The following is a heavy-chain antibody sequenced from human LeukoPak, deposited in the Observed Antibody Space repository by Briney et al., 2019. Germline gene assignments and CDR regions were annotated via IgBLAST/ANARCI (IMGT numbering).Heavy chain of an antibody. Sequence: PGGSLRLSCAASGFTFSSYAMSWVRQAPGKGLEWVSAISGSGGSTYYADSVKGRFTISRDSSKNTLYLQMNSLRAEDTAVYYCAKDPNHPLRYFDWFRDYFDYWGQGTLVTVSS. D-gene: IGHD3-9*01. CDR2: ISGSGGST. J-gene: IGHJ4*02. V-gene: IGHV3-23*01. CDR3: AKDPNHPLRYFDWFRDYFDY. CDR1: GFTFSSYA.